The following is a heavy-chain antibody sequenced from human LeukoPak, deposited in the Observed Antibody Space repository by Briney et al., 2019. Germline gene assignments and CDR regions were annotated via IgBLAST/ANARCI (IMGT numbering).Heavy chain of an antibody. J-gene: IGHJ5*02. D-gene: IGHD3-10*01. CDR2: INHSGST. CDR1: GGSFSGYY. Sequence: SETLSLTCAVYGGSFSGYYWSWIRQPPGKGLEWMGEINHSGSTNYNPSLKSRVTISVDTSKNQFSLKLSSVTAADTAVYYCASFRLDPWGQGILVTVSS. CDR3: ASFRLDP. V-gene: IGHV4-34*01.